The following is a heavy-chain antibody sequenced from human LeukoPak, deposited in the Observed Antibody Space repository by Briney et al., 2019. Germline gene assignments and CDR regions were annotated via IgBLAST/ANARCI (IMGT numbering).Heavy chain of an antibody. CDR3: ANLGGTLVDY. D-gene: IGHD3-16*01. CDR1: GFTFSNYA. J-gene: IGHJ4*02. V-gene: IGHV3-23*01. Sequence: GGSLRLSCAASGFTFSNYALHWVRQGPGTGLEWVSSISGSGGRTYYADSVKGRFTISRDNSKNTLDLQMNSLRTEDTAIYFCANLGGTLVDYWGQGTLVTVSS. CDR2: ISGSGGRT.